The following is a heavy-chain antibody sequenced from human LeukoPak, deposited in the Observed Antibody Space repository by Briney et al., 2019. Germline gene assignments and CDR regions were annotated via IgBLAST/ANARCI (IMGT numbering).Heavy chain of an antibody. D-gene: IGHD2-15*01. CDR2: IYHSGST. Sequence: SETLSLTCAVSGGSISSGGYSWSWIRQPPGKGLEWIGYIYHSGSTYYNPSLKSRVTISVDTSKNQFSLKLSSVTAADTAVYYCARELLHNDFYGMDVWGQGTTVTVSS. CDR1: GGSISSGGYS. V-gene: IGHV4-30-2*05. CDR3: ARELLHNDFYGMDV. J-gene: IGHJ6*02.